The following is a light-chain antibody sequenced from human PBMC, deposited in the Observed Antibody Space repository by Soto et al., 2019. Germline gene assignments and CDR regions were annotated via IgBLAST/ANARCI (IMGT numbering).Light chain of an antibody. V-gene: IGKV3-20*01. CDR1: QSVTSDF. J-gene: IGKJ2*01. CDR3: QQYGRSSLMFT. Sequence: EIVLTQSPGTLSLSPGEIATLSCSASQSVTSDFLAWYQQKPGQAPRLLIYGASTRAAGVPDRFSGSGSGTDFTLTITRLEPEDFAVYYCQQYGRSSLMFTFGQGTKLGV. CDR2: GAS.